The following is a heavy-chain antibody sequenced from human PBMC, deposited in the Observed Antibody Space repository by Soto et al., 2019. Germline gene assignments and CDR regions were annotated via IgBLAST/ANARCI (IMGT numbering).Heavy chain of an antibody. Sequence: QVQLVQSGAEVKKPGSSVKVSCKASVGTFSSYTISWVRQAPGQGLEWMGRIIPILGIANYAQKFQGRVTITADKSTSTAYMELSSLRSEDTAVYYCASSRGYSYGYIEYWGQGTLVTVSS. D-gene: IGHD5-18*01. V-gene: IGHV1-69*02. CDR3: ASSRGYSYGYIEY. CDR1: VGTFSSYT. J-gene: IGHJ4*02. CDR2: IIPILGIA.